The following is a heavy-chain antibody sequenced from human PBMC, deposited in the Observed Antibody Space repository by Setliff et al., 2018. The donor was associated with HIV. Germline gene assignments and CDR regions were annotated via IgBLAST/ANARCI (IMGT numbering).Heavy chain of an antibody. D-gene: IGHD1-26*01. J-gene: IGHJ4*02. V-gene: IGHV3-30*04. CDR1: EFDFATYT. CDR2: ISYDGSDE. Sequence: GGSLRLSCIASEFDFATYTVTWVRQAPGRGLEWVTFISYDGSDEYYADSVKGRFTISRDNSKNTLYLQMNSLRAEDSAVYHCAREGVGGYFDYWGQGTLVTVS. CDR3: AREGVGGYFDY.